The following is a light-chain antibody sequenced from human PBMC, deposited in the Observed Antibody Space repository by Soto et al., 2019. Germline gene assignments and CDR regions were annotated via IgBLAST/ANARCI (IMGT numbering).Light chain of an antibody. J-gene: IGKJ1*01. V-gene: IGKV1-5*03. CDR3: QQYNDYSRT. CDR1: QSISVW. CDR2: MAS. Sequence: IQMTQFPSTLSASVGDRVTITCRASQSISVWLAWYQQKPGKAPKLLIYMASTLESGVPSRFSGSGSGTEFTLTISSLQPDDFATYYCQQYNDYSRTFGPGTKVDIK.